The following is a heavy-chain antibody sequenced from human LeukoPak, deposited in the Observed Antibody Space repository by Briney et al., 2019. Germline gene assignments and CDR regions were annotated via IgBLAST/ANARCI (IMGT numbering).Heavy chain of an antibody. CDR3: ARVGIVVVVVDAFDI. V-gene: IGHV3-21*01. Sequence: GGSLRLSCAASGFTFSSYGMHWVRQAPGKGLEWVSSISSSSSYIYYADSVKGRFTISRDNAKNSLYLQMNSLRAEDTAVYYCARVGIVVVVVDAFDIWGQGTMVTVSS. CDR2: ISSSSSYI. J-gene: IGHJ3*02. CDR1: GFTFSSYG. D-gene: IGHD2-15*01.